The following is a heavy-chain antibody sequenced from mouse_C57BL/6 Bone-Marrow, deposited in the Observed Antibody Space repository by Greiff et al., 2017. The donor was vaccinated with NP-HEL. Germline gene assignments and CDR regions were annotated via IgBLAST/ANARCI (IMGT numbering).Heavy chain of an antibody. CDR2: INPNNGGT. CDR3: ASVPYYYGSSSTGYFDV. Sequence: VQLQQSGPELVKPGASVQISCKASGYTFTDYYMNWVKQSHGKSLEWIGDINPNNGGTSYNQKFKGKATLNVDKSSSTAYMELSSLTSEDSAVYYCASVPYYYGSSSTGYFDVWGTGTTVTVSS. V-gene: IGHV1-26*01. D-gene: IGHD1-1*01. J-gene: IGHJ1*03. CDR1: GYTFTDYY.